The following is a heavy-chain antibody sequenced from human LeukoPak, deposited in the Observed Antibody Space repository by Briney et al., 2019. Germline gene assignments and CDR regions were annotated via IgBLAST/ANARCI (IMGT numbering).Heavy chain of an antibody. CDR1: GFTFRSYG. CDR3: AKDSDFRTGYFDY. D-gene: IGHD3/OR15-3a*01. CDR2: ISGTGSTT. Sequence: GGSLRLSCAVSGFTFRSYGMSWVRQARGKGLEWVSGISGTGSTTDYADSVQGRLTISRDNSKNTLYLQMNSLRAEDTAVYYCAKDSDFRTGYFDYWGQGTQVTVSS. J-gene: IGHJ4*02. V-gene: IGHV3-23*01.